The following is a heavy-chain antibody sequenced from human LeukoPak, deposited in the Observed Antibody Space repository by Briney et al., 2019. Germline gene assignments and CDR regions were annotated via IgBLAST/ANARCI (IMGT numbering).Heavy chain of an antibody. V-gene: IGHV3-74*01. J-gene: IGHJ4*02. Sequence: GGSLRLSCAASGFTFIAYWMHWVRQVPGKGLVWVSRINNDGTATFFADSVKGRFTISRDNAKNTLYLQMDSLRAEDTAMYYCAREILEPGKTHEYWGQGTLVTVSS. CDR1: GFTFIAYW. CDR2: INNDGTAT. D-gene: IGHD1-1*01. CDR3: AREILEPGKTHEY.